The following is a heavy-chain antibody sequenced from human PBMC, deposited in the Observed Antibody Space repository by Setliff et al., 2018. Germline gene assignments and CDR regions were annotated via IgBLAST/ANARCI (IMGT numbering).Heavy chain of an antibody. D-gene: IGHD2-2*01. CDR2: IYHDGNP. V-gene: IGHV4-61*05. Sequence: SETLSLTCTVSGASISSGTYYWAWIRQPPGKGLEWIGFIYHDGNPKFNPSVNYNPSLKSRVTMSIDKSKNQFSLNLRSVTAADTAVYYCTRGGERYHTANWGQGLLVTVSS. CDR3: TRGGERYHTAN. J-gene: IGHJ4*02. CDR1: GASISSGTYY.